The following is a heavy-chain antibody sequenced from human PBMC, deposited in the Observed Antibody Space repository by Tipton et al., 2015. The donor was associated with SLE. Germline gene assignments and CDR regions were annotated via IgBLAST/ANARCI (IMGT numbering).Heavy chain of an antibody. J-gene: IGHJ2*01. D-gene: IGHD4-17*01. Sequence: TLSLTCTVSGGSISSSHYYWGWIRQPPGKGLEWIGSVSYSGSTYFNPSLKSRVTISLDTSKNQFSLKLSSVTAADTAVYYCARSDYGDDYWYFDLWGRGTLVTVSS. CDR1: GGSISSSHYY. CDR2: VSYSGST. V-gene: IGHV4-39*07. CDR3: ARSDYGDDYWYFDL.